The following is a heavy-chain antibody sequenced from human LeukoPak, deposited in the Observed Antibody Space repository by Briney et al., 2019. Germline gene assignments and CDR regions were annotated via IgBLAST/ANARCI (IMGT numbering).Heavy chain of an antibody. Sequence: ASVKVSCKTSGYTFTSYDINWVRQATGQGLEWLGWMSPNNGDAGYAQKFQGRVTMTRDTSTNTAYMELSAQTSEDTAVYYCARNPPRTGDFNSWGQGALVTVSS. J-gene: IGHJ4*02. CDR2: MSPNNGDA. CDR1: GYTFTSYD. D-gene: IGHD7-27*01. CDR3: ARNPPRTGDFNS. V-gene: IGHV1-8*01.